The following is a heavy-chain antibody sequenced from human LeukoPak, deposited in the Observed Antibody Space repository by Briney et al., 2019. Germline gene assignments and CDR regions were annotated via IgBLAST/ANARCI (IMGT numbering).Heavy chain of an antibody. CDR3: ARAPYYDRSFDY. D-gene: IGHD3-22*01. CDR1: GYTFTSYG. Sequence: RASVKVSCKASGYTFTSYGISWVRQAPGQGLEWMGGIIPIFGTANYAQKFQGRVTITTDESTSTAYMELSSLRSEDTAVYYCARAPYYDRSFDYWGQGTLVTVSS. J-gene: IGHJ4*02. V-gene: IGHV1-69*05. CDR2: IIPIFGTA.